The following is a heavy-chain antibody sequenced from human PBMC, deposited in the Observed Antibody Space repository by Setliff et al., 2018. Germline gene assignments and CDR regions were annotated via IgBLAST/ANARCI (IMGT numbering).Heavy chain of an antibody. CDR1: GGTFSSYA. CDR3: ARTHYDILTGYYSSPGYFDY. J-gene: IGHJ4*02. D-gene: IGHD3-9*01. Sequence: SVKVSCKASGGTFSSYAISWVRQARGQGLEWMGGIIPILGIANYAQKFQGRVTITADKSTSTAYMELSSLRSEDTAVYYCARTHYDILTGYYSSPGYFDYWGQGTLVTVSS. CDR2: IIPILGIA. V-gene: IGHV1-69*10.